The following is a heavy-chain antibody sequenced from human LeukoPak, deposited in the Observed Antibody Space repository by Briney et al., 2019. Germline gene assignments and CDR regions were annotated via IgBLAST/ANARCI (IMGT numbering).Heavy chain of an antibody. J-gene: IGHJ4*02. CDR1: GFTLSNHA. Sequence: GGSLRLSCAASGFTLSNHAMIWVRQAPGKGLEWVSSISGSGAMTYYADSVKGRFTISRDNAMDTLYLHMNSLRADDTAVYYYAKDRVDGSGSQFESWGQGSLVIVSS. CDR2: ISGSGAMT. V-gene: IGHV3-23*01. D-gene: IGHD3-10*01. CDR3: AKDRVDGSGSQFES.